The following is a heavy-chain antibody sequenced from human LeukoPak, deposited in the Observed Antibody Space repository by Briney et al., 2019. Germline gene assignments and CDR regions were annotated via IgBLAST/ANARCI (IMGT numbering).Heavy chain of an antibody. Sequence: PGGSLRLSCTASGFTLRTCGMLCLRQAPGKGLEWVTFIRHDGSATYYADSVKGRFTSSRDNSKSTVYLEVNSLRPEDTAVYYCARLMVGQAAVVAIHLDYWQRGTLLSVSS. CDR1: GFTLRTCG. CDR2: IRHDGSAT. V-gene: IGHV3-30*02. J-gene: IGHJ4*02. CDR3: ARLMVGQAAVVAIHLDY. D-gene: IGHD2-15*01.